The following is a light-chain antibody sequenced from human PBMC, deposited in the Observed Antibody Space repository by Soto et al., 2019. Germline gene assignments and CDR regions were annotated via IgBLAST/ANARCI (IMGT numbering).Light chain of an antibody. CDR3: QQYSKWPPRYS. CDR2: EAS. Sequence: EIVMTQSPVTLSASPGERVTLSCRASQSVDINLAWYQQKPGQAPRLLIYEASTRATDIPSRFSGSGSGTDFTLTLSSLRPEDLAMYFCQQYSKWPPRYSFGQGTKLEMK. J-gene: IGKJ2*03. V-gene: IGKV3-15*01. CDR1: QSVDIN.